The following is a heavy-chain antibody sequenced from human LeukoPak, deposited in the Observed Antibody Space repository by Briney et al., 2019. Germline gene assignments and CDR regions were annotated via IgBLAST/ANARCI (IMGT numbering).Heavy chain of an antibody. Sequence: GRSLRLSCAASGFTFSNYTIHWVRQAPAKGLEWVTAISYDGSNKYYADSVKGRFTISRDNSKNTLYLQMNSLRAEDTAVYYCARESDYGDSHRYYYYYYMDVWGKGTTVTVSS. V-gene: IGHV3-30*04. CDR3: ARESDYGDSHRYYYYYYMDV. CDR2: ISYDGSNK. D-gene: IGHD4-17*01. CDR1: GFTFSNYT. J-gene: IGHJ6*03.